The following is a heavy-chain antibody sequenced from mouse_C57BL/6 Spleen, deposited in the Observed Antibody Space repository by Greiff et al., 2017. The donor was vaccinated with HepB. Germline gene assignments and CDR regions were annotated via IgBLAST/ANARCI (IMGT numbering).Heavy chain of an antibody. CDR2: INYDGSST. CDR3: ARDAPYGSSYGYAMDY. J-gene: IGHJ4*01. V-gene: IGHV5-16*01. CDR1: GFTFSDYY. D-gene: IGHD1-1*01. Sequence: EVHLVESEGGLVQPGSSMKLSCTASGFTFSDYYMAWVRQVPEKGLEWVANINYDGSSTYYLDSLKSRFIISRDNAKNILYLQMSSLKSEDTATYYCARDAPYGSSYGYAMDYWGQGTSVTVSS.